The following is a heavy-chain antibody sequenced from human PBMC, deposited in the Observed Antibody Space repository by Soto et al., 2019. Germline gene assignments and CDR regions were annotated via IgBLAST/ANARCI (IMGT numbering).Heavy chain of an antibody. CDR3: ARDAALKWFDP. Sequence: TSETLSLTCTLSGGSTSSGGYYWSWIRQYPGKGLEWIGFVYYSGSTYYNPSLKSRVIISVDTSKKQFSLKLSSVTAADTAVYYCARDAALKWFDPWGQGTLVTVSS. J-gene: IGHJ5*02. CDR2: VYYSGST. V-gene: IGHV4-31*03. D-gene: IGHD2-15*01. CDR1: GGSTSSGGYY.